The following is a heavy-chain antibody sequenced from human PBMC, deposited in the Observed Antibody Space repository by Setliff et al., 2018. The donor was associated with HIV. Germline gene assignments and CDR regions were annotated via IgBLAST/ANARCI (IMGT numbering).Heavy chain of an antibody. CDR3: ARVGLAYSGDMDV. CDR2: VYTSGST. Sequence: SETLSLTCTVSGDSISSGSYYWSWIRQPAGKGLEWIGHVYTSGSTDYNPSLNSRLTISIDTSRNQFSLRLNSVTAADTAVYFCARVGLAYSGDMDVWGKGTTVT. D-gene: IGHD2-21*01. CDR1: GDSISSGSYY. V-gene: IGHV4-61*09. J-gene: IGHJ6*03.